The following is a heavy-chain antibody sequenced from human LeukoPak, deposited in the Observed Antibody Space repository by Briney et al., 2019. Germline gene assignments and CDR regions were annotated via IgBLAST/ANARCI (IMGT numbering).Heavy chain of an antibody. CDR1: GGSISSSSYY. CDR2: IYHSGST. J-gene: IGHJ4*02. Sequence: SETLSLTCTVSGGSISSSSYYWGWIRQPPGKGLEWIGSIYHSGSTYYNPSLKSRVTISVDTSKNQFSLKLSSVTAADTAVYYCARDRYYYDSSGYRFFDYWGQGTLVTVSS. D-gene: IGHD3-22*01. V-gene: IGHV4-39*07. CDR3: ARDRYYYDSSGYRFFDY.